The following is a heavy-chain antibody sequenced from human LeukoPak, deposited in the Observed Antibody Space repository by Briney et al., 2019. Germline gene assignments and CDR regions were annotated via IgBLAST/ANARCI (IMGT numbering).Heavy chain of an antibody. CDR2: ISGSGGST. D-gene: IGHD1-26*01. Sequence: PGGTLRLSCAASGFTFSSYGMSWVRQAPGKGLEWVSAISGSGGSTYYADSVKGRFTISRDNSKNTLYLQMNSLRDEDTAVYYCAKERDLVRATYYFGSWGQGTLVTVSS. CDR3: AKERDLVRATYYFGS. J-gene: IGHJ4*02. V-gene: IGHV3-23*01. CDR1: GFTFSSYG.